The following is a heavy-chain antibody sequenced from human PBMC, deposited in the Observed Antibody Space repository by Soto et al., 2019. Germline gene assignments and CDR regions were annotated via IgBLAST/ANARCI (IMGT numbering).Heavy chain of an antibody. V-gene: IGHV3-23*01. CDR1: GFTFSTYV. CDR3: ARDLGAAMPRHWFDP. D-gene: IGHD3-16*01. Sequence: PGGSLRLSCAASGFTFSTYVMSWVRQAPGKGLVWVSGINNNVGRTYYADFVKGRFTISRDNAKNTLYLQMNSLRAEDTAVYYCARDLGAAMPRHWFDPWGQGTQVTVSS. CDR2: INNNVGRT. J-gene: IGHJ5*02.